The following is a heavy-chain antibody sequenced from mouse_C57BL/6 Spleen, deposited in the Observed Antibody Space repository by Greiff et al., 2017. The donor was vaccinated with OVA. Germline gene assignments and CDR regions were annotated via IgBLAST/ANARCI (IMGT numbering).Heavy chain of an antibody. CDR1: GFTFSDYG. Sequence: DVKLVESGGGLVKPGGSLKLSCAASGFTFSDYGMHWVRQAPETGLEWVAYISSGSSTIYSADTVKGRFTISRDNAKNTLFLQMTSLRAEDTAMYYCARPIYDGYYHWYFDVWGTGTTVTVSS. V-gene: IGHV5-17*03. J-gene: IGHJ1*03. D-gene: IGHD2-3*01. CDR2: ISSGSSTI. CDR3: ARPIYDGYYHWYFDV.